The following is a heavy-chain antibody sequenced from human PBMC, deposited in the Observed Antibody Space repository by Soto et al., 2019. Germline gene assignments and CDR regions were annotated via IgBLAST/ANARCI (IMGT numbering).Heavy chain of an antibody. CDR3: AREGSWGPPDY. D-gene: IGHD7-27*01. V-gene: IGHV3-33*01. CDR2: IWYDGSNK. Sequence: QVQLVESGGGVVQPGRSLRLSCAASGFTFSSYGMHWVRQAPGKGLEWVAVIWYDGSNKYYADSVKGRFTISRDNSKNTLYLKMNSMRAEDTAVYYCAREGSWGPPDYWGQGTLVTVSS. J-gene: IGHJ4*02. CDR1: GFTFSSYG.